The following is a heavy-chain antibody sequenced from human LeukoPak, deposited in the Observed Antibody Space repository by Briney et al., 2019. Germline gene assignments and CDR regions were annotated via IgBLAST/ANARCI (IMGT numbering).Heavy chain of an antibody. CDR3: ARERASDDYSNRGY. Sequence: ASVKVSCKASGYTFTGYYMHWVRQAPGQGLEWMGWINPNSGGTNYAQKFQGRVTMTRDTSISTAYMELSRLRSDDTAVYYCARERASDDYSNRGYWGQGTLVTVSS. J-gene: IGHJ4*02. CDR1: GYTFTGYY. CDR2: INPNSGGT. V-gene: IGHV1-2*02. D-gene: IGHD4-11*01.